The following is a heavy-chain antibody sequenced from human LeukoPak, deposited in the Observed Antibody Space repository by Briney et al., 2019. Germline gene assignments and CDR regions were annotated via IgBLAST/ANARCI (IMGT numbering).Heavy chain of an antibody. D-gene: IGHD6-13*01. Sequence: KSSETLSLTCTVSGGSISSYYWSWIRQPPVKGLEWIGYIYYSGTTNYNPSLKSRVTISVDTSKNQFSLKLSSVTAADTAVYYCARGVYIVAAQYGYWGQGTLVTVSS. CDR1: GGSISSYY. J-gene: IGHJ4*02. V-gene: IGHV4-59*01. CDR3: ARGVYIVAAQYGY. CDR2: IYYSGTT.